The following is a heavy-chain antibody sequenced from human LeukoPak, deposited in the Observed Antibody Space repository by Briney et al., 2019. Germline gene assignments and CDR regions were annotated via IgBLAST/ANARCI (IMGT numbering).Heavy chain of an antibody. Sequence: SETLSLTCEIYGGSFSGHYWSWIRQPPGKGLEWIGEINDSGSTNYRPSLKSRVTISVDTSKNQFSLKLSSVTAADTAVYYCARYSGGGRTYYYYMDVWGKGTTVTVSS. CDR3: ARYSGGGRTYYYYMDV. J-gene: IGHJ6*03. D-gene: IGHD2-15*01. CDR2: INDSGST. V-gene: IGHV4-34*01. CDR1: GGSFSGHY.